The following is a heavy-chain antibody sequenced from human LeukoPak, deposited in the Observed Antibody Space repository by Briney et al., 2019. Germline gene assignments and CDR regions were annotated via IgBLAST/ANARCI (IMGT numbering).Heavy chain of an antibody. V-gene: IGHV1-69*13. CDR3: ARDGKMVRGVSTTSMDV. J-gene: IGHJ6*02. Sequence: GASVTVSFKASGGTFSIYAISWVRQAPGQGLEWMGGIIPIFGTANYAQKFQGRVTITADESTSTAYMELSSLRSEDTAVYYCARDGKMVRGVSTTSMDVWGQGTTVTVSS. CDR1: GGTFSIYA. CDR2: IIPIFGTA. D-gene: IGHD3-10*01.